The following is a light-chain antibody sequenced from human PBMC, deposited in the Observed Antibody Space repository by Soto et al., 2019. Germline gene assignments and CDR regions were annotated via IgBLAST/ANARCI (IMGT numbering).Light chain of an antibody. CDR1: RYNIGSNT. CDR2: RDH. CDR3: AAWDDSLNGYVV. Sequence: QSVLTQPPSASGTPGQRVTISCSGSRYNIGSNTVNWYQQVPGTAPRLLIHRDHQRPSGVPDRFSGSKSGTSASLAISGLQSEDEADYYCAAWDDSLNGYVVFGGGTKLNVL. V-gene: IGLV1-44*01. J-gene: IGLJ2*01.